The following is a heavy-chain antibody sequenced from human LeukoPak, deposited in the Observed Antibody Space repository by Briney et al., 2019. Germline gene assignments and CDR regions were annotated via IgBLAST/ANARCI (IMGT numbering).Heavy chain of an antibody. CDR1: GFTFSSYS. V-gene: IGHV3-48*04. J-gene: IGHJ4*02. CDR3: ARRGTAPRTGRGY. Sequence: GGSLRLSCAASGFTFSSYSMNWVRQAPGKGLEWVSYISSSSSTIYYADSVEGRFTISRDNAKNSLYLQMNSLRAADTDVYYCARRGTAPRTGRGYWGQGTLVTVS. D-gene: IGHD1-14*01. CDR2: ISSSSSTI.